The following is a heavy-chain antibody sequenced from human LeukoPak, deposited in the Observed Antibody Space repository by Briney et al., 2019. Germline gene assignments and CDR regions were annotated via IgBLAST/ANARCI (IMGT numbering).Heavy chain of an antibody. CDR3: ASLARDNYYESSRPFDY. J-gene: IGHJ4*02. V-gene: IGHV4-59*08. CDR1: GVSISSYY. Sequence: KSSETLSLTCTVSGVSISSYYWSWIRQPPGKGLECIGYFYHSGSTNYNPSLKSRVTISVDTSKNQFSLKLSSVTAADTAVYYCASLARDNYYESSRPFDYWGQGTLVTVSS. CDR2: FYHSGST. D-gene: IGHD3-22*01.